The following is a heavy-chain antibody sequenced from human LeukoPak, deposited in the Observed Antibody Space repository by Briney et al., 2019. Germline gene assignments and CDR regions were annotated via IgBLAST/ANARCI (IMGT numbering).Heavy chain of an antibody. CDR3: AREPWSSSSQYYFDY. CDR1: GGTFSSYA. Sequence: GASVKVSCKASGGTFSSYAISWVRQAPGQALEWMGRIIPIFGTANYAQKFQGRVTITTDESTSTAYMELSSLRSEDTAVYYCAREPWSSSSQYYFDYWGQGTQVTVSS. D-gene: IGHD6-6*01. V-gene: IGHV1-69*05. J-gene: IGHJ4*02. CDR2: IIPIFGTA.